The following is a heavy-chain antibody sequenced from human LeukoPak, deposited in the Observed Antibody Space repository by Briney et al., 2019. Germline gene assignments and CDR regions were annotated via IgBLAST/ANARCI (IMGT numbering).Heavy chain of an antibody. CDR2: IYYSGST. CDR1: GASISSYY. Sequence: SETLSLTCTASGASISSYYWSWIRQPPGKGLEWIGYIYYSGSTNYNPSLKSRVTISVDTSKNQFSLKLSSVTAADTAVYYCARGSRYSYGYDFDYWGQGTLVTGSS. V-gene: IGHV4-59*01. J-gene: IGHJ4*02. CDR3: ARGSRYSYGYDFDY. D-gene: IGHD5-18*01.